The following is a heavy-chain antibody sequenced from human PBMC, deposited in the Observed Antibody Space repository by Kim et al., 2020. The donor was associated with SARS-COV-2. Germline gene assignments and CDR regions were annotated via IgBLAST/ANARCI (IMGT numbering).Heavy chain of an antibody. V-gene: IGHV3-48*03. Sequence: GGSLRLSCAASGFTFSSYEMNWVRQAPGKGLEWVSYISSSGSTTYYADSVKGRFTISRDNAKNSLYLQMNSLRAEDTAVYYCARGMVAGAGYYYYGMDVWGQGTMVTVSS. CDR1: GFTFSSYE. D-gene: IGHD6-13*01. J-gene: IGHJ6*02. CDR2: ISSSGSTT. CDR3: ARGMVAGAGYYYYGMDV.